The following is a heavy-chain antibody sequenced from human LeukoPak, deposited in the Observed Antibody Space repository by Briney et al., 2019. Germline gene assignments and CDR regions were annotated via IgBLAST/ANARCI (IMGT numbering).Heavy chain of an antibody. D-gene: IGHD2-21*02. Sequence: ASVKVSCKASGYTFTSYAMHWVRQAPGQRLEWMGWINAGNGNTKYSQKFQGRVTITRDTSASTAYMELSSLRSEDTAVYYCARGRGGDLPPNWFDPWGQGTLVTVSS. J-gene: IGHJ5*02. CDR1: GYTFTSYA. CDR2: INAGNGNT. CDR3: ARGRGGDLPPNWFDP. V-gene: IGHV1-3*01.